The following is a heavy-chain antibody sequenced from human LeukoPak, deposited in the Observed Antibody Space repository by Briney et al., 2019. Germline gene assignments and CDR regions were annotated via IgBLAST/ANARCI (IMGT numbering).Heavy chain of an antibody. J-gene: IGHJ3*02. CDR2: IYTSGST. Sequence: SETLSLTCTVSGGSISSYYWSWIRQPAGKGVEWVGRIYTSGSTNYNPSLKSRVTMSVDTSKNQFSLKLSSVTAADTAVYYCARGGGSGFPRGSDAFDIWGQGTMVTVSS. V-gene: IGHV4-4*07. CDR1: GGSISSYY. D-gene: IGHD6-19*01. CDR3: ARGGGSGFPRGSDAFDI.